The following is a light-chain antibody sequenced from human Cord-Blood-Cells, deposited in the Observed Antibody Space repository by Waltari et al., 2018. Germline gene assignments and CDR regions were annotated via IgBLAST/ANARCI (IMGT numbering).Light chain of an antibody. V-gene: IGLV2-14*03. Sequence: SALTQPASVSGPPGQSITLSCTGTRSDVGAYNYVSWYQQHPGKAPKLRIYDVSNRPSGVSNRFSGSKSGNTASLTISGLQAEDEADYYCSSYTSSSTLVFGSGTKLTVL. CDR1: RSDVGAYNY. J-gene: IGLJ1*01. CDR2: DVS. CDR3: SSYTSSSTLV.